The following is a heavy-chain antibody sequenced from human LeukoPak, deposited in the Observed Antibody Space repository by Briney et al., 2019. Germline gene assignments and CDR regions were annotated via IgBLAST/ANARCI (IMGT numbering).Heavy chain of an antibody. V-gene: IGHV1-69*04. J-gene: IGHJ4*02. CDR1: GGTFSSYA. CDR3: AIDDSYYFDY. Sequence: SVKVSCKASGGTFSSYAISWVRQAPGQGLEGMGRIIRILGIANYAQKFQGRVTITADKSTSTAYMELSSLRSEDTAVYYCAIDDSYYFDYWGQGTLVTVSS. D-gene: IGHD4-11*01. CDR2: IIRILGIA.